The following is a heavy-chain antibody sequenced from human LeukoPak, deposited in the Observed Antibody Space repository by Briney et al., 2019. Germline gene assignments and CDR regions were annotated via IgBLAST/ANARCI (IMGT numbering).Heavy chain of an antibody. V-gene: IGHV4-34*01. J-gene: IGHJ4*02. CDR1: GGSFSGYY. D-gene: IGHD5-18*01. CDR2: INHSGST. Sequence: SETLSLTCAVYGGSFSGYYWSWIRQPPGKGLEWIGEINHSGSTNYNPSLKSRVTISVDTSKNQFSLKLSSVTAADTAVYYCARDVGTALVTGDYWRQGTLVTVSS. CDR3: ARDVGTALVTGDY.